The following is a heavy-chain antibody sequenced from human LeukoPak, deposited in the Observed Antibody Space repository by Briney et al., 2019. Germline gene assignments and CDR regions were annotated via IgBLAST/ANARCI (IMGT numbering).Heavy chain of an antibody. CDR1: GFTFSSYA. V-gene: IGHV3-23*01. J-gene: IGHJ4*02. CDR2: ISGSGGST. D-gene: IGHD4-17*01. CDR3: ASGDSAVTFFDY. Sequence: GGSLRLSCAASGFTFSSYAMSWVRQAPGKGLEWVSAISGSGGSTYYADSLKGRFTISRDNAKSSLYLQMNSLRAEDTAVYYCASGDSAVTFFDYWGQGTLVTVSS.